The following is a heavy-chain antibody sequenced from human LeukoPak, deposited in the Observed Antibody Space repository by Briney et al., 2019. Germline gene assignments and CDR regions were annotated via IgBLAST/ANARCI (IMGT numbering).Heavy chain of an antibody. D-gene: IGHD3-10*01. CDR1: GGSFSGYY. V-gene: IGHV4-34*01. CDR2: INHSGST. CDR3: ARDRDEYYYGSGYYYYMDV. J-gene: IGHJ6*03. Sequence: SETVSLTCAVYGGSFSGYYWSWIRQPPGKGLEWIGEINHSGSTNYNPSLKSRVTISVDTSKNQFSLKLSSVTAADTAVYYCARDRDEYYYGSGYYYYMDVWGKGTTVTVSS.